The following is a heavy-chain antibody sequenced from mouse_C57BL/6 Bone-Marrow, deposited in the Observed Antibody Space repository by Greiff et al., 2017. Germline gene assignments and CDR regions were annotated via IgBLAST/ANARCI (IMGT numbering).Heavy chain of an antibody. CDR1: GFSLTSYA. J-gene: IGHJ2*01. CDR2: IWTGGGT. V-gene: IGHV2-9-1*01. CDR3: ARKNHYDYDVGFDY. D-gene: IGHD2-4*01. Sequence: VQGVESGPGLVAPSQSLSITCTVSGFSLTSYAISWVRQPPGKGLEWLGVIWTGGGTNYNSALKSRLSISKDNSKSQVFLKMNSLQTDDTARYYCARKNHYDYDVGFDYWGQGTTLTVSS.